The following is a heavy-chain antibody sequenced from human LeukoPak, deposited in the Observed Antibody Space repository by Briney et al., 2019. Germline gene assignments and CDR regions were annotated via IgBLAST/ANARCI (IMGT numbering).Heavy chain of an antibody. J-gene: IGHJ4*02. CDR3: ARVGLAVAGTRFDY. Sequence: ASVKVSSKASGYTFTSYAMHWVRQAPGQRLEWMGWINAGNGNTKYSQKFQGRVTITRDTSASTAYMELSSLRSEDTAVYYCARVGLAVAGTRFDYWGQGTLVTVSS. CDR1: GYTFTSYA. D-gene: IGHD6-19*01. V-gene: IGHV1-3*01. CDR2: INAGNGNT.